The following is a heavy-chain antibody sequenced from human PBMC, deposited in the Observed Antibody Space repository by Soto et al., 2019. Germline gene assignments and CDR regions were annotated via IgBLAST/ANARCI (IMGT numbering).Heavy chain of an antibody. Sequence: SETLSLTCTVSGGSISSYYWSWIRQPPGKGLEWIGYIYYSGSTNYNPSLKSRVTISVDTSKNQFSLKLSSVTAADTAVYYCAEVVGATASSGWFDPWGQGTLVTVSS. CDR2: IYYSGST. D-gene: IGHD1-26*01. CDR1: GGSISSYY. J-gene: IGHJ5*02. V-gene: IGHV4-59*01. CDR3: AEVVGATASSGWFDP.